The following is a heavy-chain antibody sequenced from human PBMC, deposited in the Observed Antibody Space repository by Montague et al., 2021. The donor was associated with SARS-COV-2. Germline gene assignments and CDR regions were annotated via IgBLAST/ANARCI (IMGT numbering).Heavy chain of an antibody. Sequence: SETLSLTCAVYGGSFSGYYWTWIRQSPGKGLEWIGEINHSGSTNYSPSLESRVAISVDTSKNQFSLKLNSVTAADTAIYYCARATVDINMILVVIPSVNHCFDSWGQGTLVTVSP. CDR3: ARATVDINMILVVIPSVNHCFDS. CDR2: INHSGST. V-gene: IGHV4-34*01. CDR1: GGSFSGYY. J-gene: IGHJ4*02. D-gene: IGHD3-22*01.